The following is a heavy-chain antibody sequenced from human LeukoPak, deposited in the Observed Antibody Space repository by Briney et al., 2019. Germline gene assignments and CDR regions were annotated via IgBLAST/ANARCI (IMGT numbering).Heavy chain of an antibody. J-gene: IGHJ6*02. D-gene: IGHD2-21*02. CDR1: GFTFSSYA. Sequence: GGSLRLSCAASGFTFSSYAMSWVRQAPGKGLEWVSAISGSGGSTYYADSVKGRFTISRDNSKNTLYLQMNSLRAEDTAVYYCAKDVGYCGGDCFYYYYGMDAWGQGTTVTVSS. CDR2: ISGSGGST. V-gene: IGHV3-23*01. CDR3: AKDVGYCGGDCFYYYYGMDA.